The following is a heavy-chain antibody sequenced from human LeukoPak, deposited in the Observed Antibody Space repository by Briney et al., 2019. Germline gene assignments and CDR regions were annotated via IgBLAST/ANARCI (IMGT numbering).Heavy chain of an antibody. D-gene: IGHD5-18*01. J-gene: IGHJ4*02. CDR2: IYHSGST. CDR1: GYSISSGYY. V-gene: IGHV4-38-2*01. Sequence: SETLSLTCAVSGYSISSGYYWGWIRQPPGKGLEWIGSIYHSGSTYYNPSLKSRVTISVDTSKNQFSLKLSSVTAADTAVYYCARGIAEYSNGYVPLYYFDYGGQGTLVTVSS. CDR3: ARGIAEYSNGYVPLYYFDY.